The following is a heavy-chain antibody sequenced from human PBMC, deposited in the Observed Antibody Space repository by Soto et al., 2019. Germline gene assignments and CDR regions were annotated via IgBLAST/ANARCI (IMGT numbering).Heavy chain of an antibody. CDR1: VYPVTRYD. D-gene: IGHD3-3*01. J-gene: IGHJ5*02. V-gene: IGHV1-8*01. Sequence: SVKVSCKASVYPVTRYDINLVRQATGQGLEWMGWMNPNSANTGYSQKFQGRVTMTRNTSISTAYMELSSLRSEDTAVYYCARGPHITIFGVVIISFWFDPWGQGTLVTVSS. CDR3: ARGPHITIFGVVIISFWFDP. CDR2: MNPNSANT.